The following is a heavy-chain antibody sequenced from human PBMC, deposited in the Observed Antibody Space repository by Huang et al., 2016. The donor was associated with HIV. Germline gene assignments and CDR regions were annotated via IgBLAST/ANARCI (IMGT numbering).Heavy chain of an antibody. J-gene: IGHJ6*03. V-gene: IGHV4-39*01. Sequence: QLLLQESGPGLVKPSEALALTCAVSGGSIRSSDYHGGWIRQPPGKGLEWIGSIYYSGRTHYSPSLKIRVTIAVDTSKNRFFLNLTSMTAADTAVYYCARHREGPVAYYSGWGSHLNYMDVWGRGRTVVVSS. CDR2: IYYSGRT. D-gene: IGHD3-10*01. CDR3: ARHREGPVAYYSGWGSHLNYMDV. CDR1: GGSIRSSDYH.